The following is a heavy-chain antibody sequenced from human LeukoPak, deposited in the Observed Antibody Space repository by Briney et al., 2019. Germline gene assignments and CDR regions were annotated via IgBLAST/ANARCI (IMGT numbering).Heavy chain of an antibody. J-gene: IGHJ4*02. CDR1: GHTFSTDW. V-gene: IGHV5-51*04. Sequence: GDSLQISCKGSGHTFSTDWIAWVRQMPGKGLEWMGVIYAGDADTRYSPSFQGQVTISADKPLNTAYLQWTNLKASDTAMYYCARFRGELMDGFDFWGQGTLVTVSS. CDR3: ARFRGELMDGFDF. D-gene: IGHD1-7*01. CDR2: IYAGDADT.